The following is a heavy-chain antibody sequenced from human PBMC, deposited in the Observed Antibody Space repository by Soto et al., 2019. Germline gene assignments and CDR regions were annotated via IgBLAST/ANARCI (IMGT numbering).Heavy chain of an antibody. CDR2: INVYNGNT. J-gene: IGHJ4*02. V-gene: IGHV1-18*01. D-gene: IGHD3-10*01. Sequence: QVQLVQSGAEVKKPGASVKVSCKASGYTFTSYGISWVRQAPGQGLEWMGWINVYNGNTNYAQKLQGRVTMTTDTSTSTAYLDLRSLGSDDTGVYVCARDTSRGEYDYWGQGTLVTVSS. CDR1: GYTFTSYG. CDR3: ARDTSRGEYDY.